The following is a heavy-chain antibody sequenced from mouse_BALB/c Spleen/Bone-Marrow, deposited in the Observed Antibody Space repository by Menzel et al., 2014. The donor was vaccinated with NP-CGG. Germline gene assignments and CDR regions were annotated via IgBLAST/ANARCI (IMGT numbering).Heavy chain of an antibody. D-gene: IGHD1-3*01. V-gene: IGHV3-2*02. J-gene: IGHJ2*01. Sequence: EVQVVESGPGLVKPPQSLSLPCIVTGYSISSGFAWNWIRQFPGNNLEWMGYITSSGRTSYHPSLKGRISITRDTSKNQFFLQLNSVTTEDTATYYCARSGNFFDYWGQGTTLTVSS. CDR1: GYSISSGFA. CDR3: ARSGNFFDY. CDR2: ITSSGRT.